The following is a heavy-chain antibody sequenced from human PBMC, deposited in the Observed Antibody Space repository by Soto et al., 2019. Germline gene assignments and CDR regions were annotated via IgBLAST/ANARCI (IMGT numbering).Heavy chain of an antibody. CDR3: ARTLYSYGPRFDY. J-gene: IGHJ4*02. Sequence: SETLSLTCTVAGGSISSYYWSWIRQPPGKGLEWIGYIYYSGSTNYNPSLKSRVTISVDTSKNQFSLKLSSVTAADTAVYYCARTLYSYGPRFDYWGQGTLVTVS. CDR2: IYYSGST. D-gene: IGHD5-18*01. CDR1: GGSISSYY. V-gene: IGHV4-59*01.